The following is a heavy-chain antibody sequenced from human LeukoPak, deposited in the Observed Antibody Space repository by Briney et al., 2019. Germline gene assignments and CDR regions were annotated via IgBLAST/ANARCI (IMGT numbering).Heavy chain of an antibody. J-gene: IGHJ4*02. V-gene: IGHV3-23*01. D-gene: IGHD3-9*01. CDR3: AKALVQYYDILTGFFFDY. CDR2: ISGSGGST. Sequence: GGSLRLSCAVSGFTFSSYGMSWVRQAPGKGLEWVSAISGSGGSTFYADSVKGRFTISRDNSKNTLYLQMNSLTAEDTAVYYCAKALVQYYDILTGFFFDYWGQGTLVTVSS. CDR1: GFTFSSYG.